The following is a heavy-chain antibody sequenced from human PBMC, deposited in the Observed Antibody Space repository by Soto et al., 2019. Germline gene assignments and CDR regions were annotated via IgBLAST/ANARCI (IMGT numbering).Heavy chain of an antibody. CDR2: INAGNGNT. V-gene: IGHV1-3*01. Sequence: ASVKVSCKASGYTFTSYAMHWVRQAPGQRLEWMGWINAGNGNTKYSQKFQGRVTITRDTSASTAYMELSSLRSEDTAVYFCAKDTFYYDRSGYYTFDYWGQGTLVTVSS. D-gene: IGHD3-22*01. CDR3: AKDTFYYDRSGYYTFDY. CDR1: GYTFTSYA. J-gene: IGHJ4*02.